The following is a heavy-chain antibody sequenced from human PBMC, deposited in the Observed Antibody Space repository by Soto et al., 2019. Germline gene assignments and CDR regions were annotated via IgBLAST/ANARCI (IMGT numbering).Heavy chain of an antibody. CDR1: GFAFSSYA. Sequence: EDLLLESGGGLVQPGGSLRLSCAASGFAFSSYAMTWVRQTPGKGLEWVATITGTSVSTNYADAVNGRFTISRDNSNNTLYLQMISLSADDTAVYYFAKASGSGTLYLDVWGKGATVTVSS. D-gene: IGHD3-10*01. CDR3: AKASGSGTLYLDV. J-gene: IGHJ6*04. CDR2: ITGTSVST. V-gene: IGHV3-23*01.